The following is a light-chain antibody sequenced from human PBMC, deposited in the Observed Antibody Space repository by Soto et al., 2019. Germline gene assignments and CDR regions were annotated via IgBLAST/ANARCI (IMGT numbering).Light chain of an antibody. Sequence: QSALTQPPSASGSPGQSVTISCTGTSSDVGGYNFVSWYQQHPGKAPKLMIYEVSERPSGVPDRFSGSKSGNTASLTVSGLQSEDEADYYCCSYAVSNIVVFGGGTKLTLL. CDR3: CSYAVSNIVV. J-gene: IGLJ2*01. CDR1: SSDVGGYNF. V-gene: IGLV2-8*01. CDR2: EVS.